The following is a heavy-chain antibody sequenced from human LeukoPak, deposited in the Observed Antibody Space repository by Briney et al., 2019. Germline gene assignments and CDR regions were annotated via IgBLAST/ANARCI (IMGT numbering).Heavy chain of an antibody. CDR2: INHSGST. Sequence: SETLSLTCAVYGVSFSGYYWSWIRQPPGKGLEWIGEINHSGSTNYNPSLKSRVTISVDTSKNQFSLKLSSVTAADTAVYCCARGVVATVVPAAMPVYYFDYWGQGTLVTVSS. CDR1: GVSFSGYY. J-gene: IGHJ4*02. CDR3: ARGVVATVVPAAMPVYYFDY. D-gene: IGHD2-2*01. V-gene: IGHV4-34*01.